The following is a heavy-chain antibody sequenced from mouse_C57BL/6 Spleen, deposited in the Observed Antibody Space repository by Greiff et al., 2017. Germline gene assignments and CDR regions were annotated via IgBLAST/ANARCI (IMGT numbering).Heavy chain of an antibody. Sequence: QVQLQQPGAELVRPGSSVKLSCKASGYTFTSYWMDWVKQRPGQGLEWIGNIYPSDSETHYNQKFKDKATLTVDKSSSTAYMQLSRLTSEDSAVYYCARDGYPCYAMDYWGQGTSVTVSS. CDR3: ARDGYPCYAMDY. J-gene: IGHJ4*01. CDR2: IYPSDSET. CDR1: GYTFTSYW. D-gene: IGHD2-3*01. V-gene: IGHV1-61*01.